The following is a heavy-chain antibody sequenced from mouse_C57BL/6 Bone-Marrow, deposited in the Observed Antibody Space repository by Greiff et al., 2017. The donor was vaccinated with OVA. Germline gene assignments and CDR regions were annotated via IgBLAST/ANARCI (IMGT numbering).Heavy chain of an antibody. CDR1: GYTFTSYW. CDR2: IDPSDSYT. D-gene: IGHD2-5*01. Sequence: QVQLQQSGAELVKPGASVKLSCKASGYTFTSYWMQWVKQRPGQGLEWIGEIDPSDSYTNYNQKFKGKATLTVDTSSSTAYMQLSSLTSEDSAVYYCVYYSNPYYFDYWGQGTTLTVSS. CDR3: VYYSNPYYFDY. J-gene: IGHJ2*01. V-gene: IGHV1-50*01.